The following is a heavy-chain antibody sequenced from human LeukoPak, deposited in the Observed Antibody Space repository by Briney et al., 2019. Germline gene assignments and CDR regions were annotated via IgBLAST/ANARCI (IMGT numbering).Heavy chain of an antibody. CDR1: GNAFITYA. CDR3: ASDAFDI. J-gene: IGHJ3*02. V-gene: IGHV1-3*01. CDR2: INDGDGDT. Sequence: ASEKVSCKASGNAFITYAMYWVRQAPGQRLEWRGWINDGDGDTRYSQRFQGRVTMTRDTSARTAYMALSSLRSEDTAVYCCASDAFDIWGQGTMVTVSS.